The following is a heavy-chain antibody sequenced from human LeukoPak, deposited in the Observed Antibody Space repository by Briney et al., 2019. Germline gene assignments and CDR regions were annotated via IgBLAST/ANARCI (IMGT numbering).Heavy chain of an antibody. Sequence: GGSLRLSCAASGFTVSSNYMNWVRQAPGKGLEWVSVIYSSGSTYYADSVKGRFTISRDNSKNTLYLRMNSLRAEDTAVYYCARARVGSYYFDYWGQGTLVTVSS. J-gene: IGHJ4*02. CDR1: GFTVSSNY. CDR2: IYSSGST. V-gene: IGHV3-66*01. CDR3: ARARVGSYYFDY. D-gene: IGHD1-26*01.